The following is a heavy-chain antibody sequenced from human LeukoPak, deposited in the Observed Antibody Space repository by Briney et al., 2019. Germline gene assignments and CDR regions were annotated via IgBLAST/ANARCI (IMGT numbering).Heavy chain of an antibody. CDR1: GFTFSRHG. J-gene: IGHJ4*02. CDR3: AKNNDFWSGYFDY. D-gene: IGHD3-3*01. V-gene: IGHV3-30*02. Sequence: PGRSLRLSCAASGFTFSRHGMHWVRQAPGKGLEWVAFIRYDGSNKYYADSVKGRFTISRDNSKNTLYLQMNSLRAEDTAVYYCAKNNDFWSGYFDYWGQGTLVTVSS. CDR2: IRYDGSNK.